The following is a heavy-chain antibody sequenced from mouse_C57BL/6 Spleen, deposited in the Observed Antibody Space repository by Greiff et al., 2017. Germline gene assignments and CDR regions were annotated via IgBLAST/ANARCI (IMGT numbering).Heavy chain of an antibody. CDR1: GFTFSSYA. V-gene: IGHV5-9-1*02. J-gene: IGHJ3*01. CDR2: ISSGGDYI. Sequence: EVKLMESGEGLVKPGGSLKLSCAASGFTFSSYAMSWVRQTPEKRLEWVAYISSGGDYIYYADTVKGRFTISRDNARNTLYLQMSSLKSEDTAMYYCTRAYYYGSSPRFAYWGQGTLVTVSA. D-gene: IGHD1-1*01. CDR3: TRAYYYGSSPRFAY.